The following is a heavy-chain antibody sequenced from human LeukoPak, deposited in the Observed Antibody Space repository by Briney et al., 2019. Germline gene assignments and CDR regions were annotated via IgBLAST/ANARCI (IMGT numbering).Heavy chain of an antibody. J-gene: IGHJ4*02. D-gene: IGHD3-22*01. CDR1: GGSISSGDYY. Sequence: PSQTLSLTCTVSGGSISSGDYYWRWIRQPPGKGLEWIGYIYYSGSTYYNPSLKSRVTISVDTSKNQFSLKLSSVTAADTAVYYCARLSYDSSGWDFDYWGQGTLVTVSS. V-gene: IGHV4-30-4*01. CDR2: IYYSGST. CDR3: ARLSYDSSGWDFDY.